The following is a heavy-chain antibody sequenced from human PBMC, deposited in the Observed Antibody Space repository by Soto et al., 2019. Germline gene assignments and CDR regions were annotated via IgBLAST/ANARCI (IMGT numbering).Heavy chain of an antibody. V-gene: IGHV4-31*03. D-gene: IGHD2-21*02. J-gene: IGHJ6*02. Sequence: QVQLQESGPGLAKPSQTLSLTCTVSGGSISSGGYYWTWIRQHPGKGLEWIGYIYYSWSTYYNPSLKSRVTISVDTSKNQFSLKLSSVTAADTAVYYCARVCGGDCHYGMDVWGQGTTVTVSS. CDR1: GGSISSGGYY. CDR2: IYYSWST. CDR3: ARVCGGDCHYGMDV.